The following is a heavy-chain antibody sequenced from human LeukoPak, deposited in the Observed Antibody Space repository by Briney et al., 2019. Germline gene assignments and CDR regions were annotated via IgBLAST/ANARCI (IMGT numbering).Heavy chain of an antibody. J-gene: IGHJ4*02. CDR3: ASTGLNWTPTHFDY. CDR1: GGSFSGYY. V-gene: IGHV4-34*01. CDR2: INHSGST. Sequence: ASETLSLTCAVYGGSFSGYYWSWIRQPPGKGLEWIGEINHSGSTNYNPSLKSRVTISVDTSKNQFSLKLSSVTAADTAVYYCASTGLNWTPTHFDYWGQGTLVTVSS. D-gene: IGHD1-20*01.